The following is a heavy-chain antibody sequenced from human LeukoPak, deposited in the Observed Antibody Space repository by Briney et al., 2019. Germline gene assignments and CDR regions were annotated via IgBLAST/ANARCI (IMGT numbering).Heavy chain of an antibody. CDR1: GFTFSYYA. D-gene: IGHD3-3*01. Sequence: GGSLRLSCAASGFTFSYYAMHWVRQAPGRGLEWVAVISDTGRNRFYADSVKGRFTISRDNSKNTLYLQMNSLRAEDTAVYYCANLAVARVVGAFDIWGQGTMVTVSS. V-gene: IGHV3-30-3*01. J-gene: IGHJ3*02. CDR3: ANLAVARVVGAFDI. CDR2: ISDTGRNR.